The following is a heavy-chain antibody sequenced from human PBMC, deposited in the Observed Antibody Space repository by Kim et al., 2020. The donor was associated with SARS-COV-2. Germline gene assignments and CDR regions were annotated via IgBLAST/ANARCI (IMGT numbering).Heavy chain of an antibody. Sequence: ASVKVSCKASGYTFTSYDINWVRQATGQGLEWMGWMNPNSGNTGYAQKFQGRVTMTRNTSISTAYMELSSLRSEDTAVYYCARNLWFGETYYYYYGMDVWGQGTTVTVSS. V-gene: IGHV1-8*01. CDR1: GYTFTSYD. J-gene: IGHJ6*02. D-gene: IGHD3-10*01. CDR3: ARNLWFGETYYYYYGMDV. CDR2: MNPNSGNT.